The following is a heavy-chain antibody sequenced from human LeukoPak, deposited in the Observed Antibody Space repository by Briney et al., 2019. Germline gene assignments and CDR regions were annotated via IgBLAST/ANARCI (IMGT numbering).Heavy chain of an antibody. CDR1: GFTFSDYY. CDR2: ISSSSSYT. V-gene: IGHV3-11*05. CDR3: ARGRGDSSGWPPRYYHYGMDV. Sequence: GGSLRLSCAASGFTFSDYYMSWIRQAPGKGLEWVSYISSSSSYTNYADSVKGRFTISRDNAKNSLYLQMNSLRAEGTAVYYCARGRGDSSGWPPRYYHYGMDVWGQGTAVTVSS. J-gene: IGHJ6*02. D-gene: IGHD6-25*01.